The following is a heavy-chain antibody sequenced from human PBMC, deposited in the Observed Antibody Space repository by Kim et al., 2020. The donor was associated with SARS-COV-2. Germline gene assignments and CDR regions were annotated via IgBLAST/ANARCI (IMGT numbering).Heavy chain of an antibody. CDR3: ARGYWYFDL. V-gene: IGHV3-74*01. Sequence: GTNNADSVHGRFTISRDNAKNTLYLQMNSLRAEDTAVYYCARGYWYFDLWGRGTLVTVSS. J-gene: IGHJ2*01. CDR2: GT.